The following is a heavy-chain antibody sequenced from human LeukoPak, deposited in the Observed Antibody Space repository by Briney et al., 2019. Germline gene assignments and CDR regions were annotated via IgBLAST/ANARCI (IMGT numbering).Heavy chain of an antibody. V-gene: IGHV3-43*01. CDR2: ISWDGGST. D-gene: IGHD3-10*01. CDR1: GFTFDDYT. J-gene: IGHJ4*02. CDR3: AKDRGFGELLWLFDY. Sequence: GGSRRLSCAASGFTFDDYTMHWVRQAPGKGLEWVSLISWDGGSTYYADSVKGRFTISRDNSKNSLYLQMNSLRTEDTALYYCAKDRGFGELLWLFDYWGQGTLVTVSS.